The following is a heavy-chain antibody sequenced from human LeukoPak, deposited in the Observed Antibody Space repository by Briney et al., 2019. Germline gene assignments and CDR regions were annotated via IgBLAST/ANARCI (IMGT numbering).Heavy chain of an antibody. V-gene: IGHV1-18*01. CDR2: ISAYNGNT. CDR1: GYTFTSYG. D-gene: IGHD2-21*02. Sequence: GASVKVSCKASGYTFTSYGISWVRQAPGQGLEWMGWISAYNGNTNYAQKLQGRVTMTTDTSTSTAYMELRSLRSDDTAVYYCARDPPAYCGGDCLYYFDYWGQGTLVTASS. CDR3: ARDPPAYCGGDCLYYFDY. J-gene: IGHJ4*02.